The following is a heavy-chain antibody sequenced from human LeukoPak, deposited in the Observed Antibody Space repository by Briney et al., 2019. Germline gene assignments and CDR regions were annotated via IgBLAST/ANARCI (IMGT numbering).Heavy chain of an antibody. V-gene: IGHV1-18*01. CDR2: ISPYNGNT. CDR1: GYTFTSYG. D-gene: IGHD6-13*01. CDR3: ARDQIAAGLNWIDR. J-gene: IGHJ5*02. Sequence: ASVKVSCKASGYTFTSYGINWVRQAPGQGLEWMGWISPYNGNTNYAQKLQGRVTMTTDTSTSTAYMELSSLRSDDTAVYYCARDQIAAGLNWIDRWGQGSLVTVSA.